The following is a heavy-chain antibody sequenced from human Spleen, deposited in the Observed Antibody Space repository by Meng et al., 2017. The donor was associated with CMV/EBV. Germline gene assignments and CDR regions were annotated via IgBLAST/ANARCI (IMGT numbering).Heavy chain of an antibody. V-gene: IGHV4-34*01. D-gene: IGHD5-24*01. CDR1: GGSFSGYY. Sequence: QWQLRQWGAGLLKPSETLSLTCAVYGGSFSGYYWSWIRQPPGKGLEWIGEINHSGSTNYNPSLKSRVTISVDTSKNQFSLKLSSVTAADTAVYYCARGGGRWLQPRALWYWGQGTLVTVSS. CDR2: INHSGST. J-gene: IGHJ4*02. CDR3: ARGGGRWLQPRALWY.